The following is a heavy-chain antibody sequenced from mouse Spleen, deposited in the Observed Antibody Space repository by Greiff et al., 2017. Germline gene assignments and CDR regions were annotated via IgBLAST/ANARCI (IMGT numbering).Heavy chain of an antibody. Sequence: DVKLVESGGDLVKPGGSLKLSCAASGFTFSSYGMSWVRQTPDKRLEWVATISSGGSYTYYPDSVKGRFTISRDNAKNTLYLQMSSLKSEDTAMYYCARQRHYGSSYDYFDYWGQGTTLTVSS. J-gene: IGHJ2*01. CDR2: ISSGGSYT. CDR1: GFTFSSYG. CDR3: ARQRHYGSSYDYFDY. V-gene: IGHV5-6*02. D-gene: IGHD1-1*01.